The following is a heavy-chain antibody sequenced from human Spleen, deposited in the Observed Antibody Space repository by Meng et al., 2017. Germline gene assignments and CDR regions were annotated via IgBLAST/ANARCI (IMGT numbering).Heavy chain of an antibody. D-gene: IGHD4-11*01. Sequence: GQLQKGGAGLLKPSGTLSLTCVVSGGSFSDYYWSWIRQPPGKGLEWIGEINHSGSTNYNPSLESRATISVDTSQNNLSLKLSSVTAADSAVYYCARGPTTMAHDLDYWGQGTLVTVSS. CDR1: GGSFSDYY. J-gene: IGHJ4*02. CDR2: INHSGST. CDR3: ARGPTTMAHDLDY. V-gene: IGHV4-34*01.